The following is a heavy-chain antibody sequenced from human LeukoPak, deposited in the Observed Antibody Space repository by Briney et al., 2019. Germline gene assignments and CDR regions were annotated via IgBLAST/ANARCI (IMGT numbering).Heavy chain of an antibody. V-gene: IGHV3-48*04. CDR1: GFTFSSYW. CDR2: ISSSGSTI. J-gene: IGHJ6*02. D-gene: IGHD1-20*01. CDR3: ARDNWNDDRGMDV. Sequence: PGGSLRLSCAASGFTFSSYWMNWARQAPGKGLEWVSYISSSGSTIYYADSVKGRFTISRDNAKNSLYLQMNSLRAEDTAVYYCARDNWNDDRGMDVWGQGTTVTVSS.